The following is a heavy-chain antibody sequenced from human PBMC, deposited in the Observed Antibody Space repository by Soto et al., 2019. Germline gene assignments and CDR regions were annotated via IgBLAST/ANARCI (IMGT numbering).Heavy chain of an antibody. D-gene: IGHD4-17*01. Sequence: GFLRLSCAAATFTFSSYSMTWVRQSPGKGLEWVASITSGGDTRYADSLRGRFTISRDNLKNTLYLQMTSLRGEDTAVYYCTRDQNGNYIGAFDFCGQGTLVTVS. CDR2: ITSGGDT. CDR1: TFTFSSYS. J-gene: IGHJ3*01. V-gene: IGHV3-23*01. CDR3: TRDQNGNYIGAFDF.